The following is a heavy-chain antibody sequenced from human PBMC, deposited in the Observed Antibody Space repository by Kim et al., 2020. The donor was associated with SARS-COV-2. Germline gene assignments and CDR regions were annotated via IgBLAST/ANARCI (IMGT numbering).Heavy chain of an antibody. Sequence: GGSLRLSCSASGFSFADSWMIWVRRAPGKGLEWVANINQDGNQRQYLDSLTGRFTVSRDNAQESLFLQMSSLRSDDTATYYCSKPGSRGFGNWGQGSLV. D-gene: IGHD3-10*01. CDR1: GFSFADSW. CDR3: SKPGSRGFGN. V-gene: IGHV3-7*05. J-gene: IGHJ4*02. CDR2: INQDGNQR.